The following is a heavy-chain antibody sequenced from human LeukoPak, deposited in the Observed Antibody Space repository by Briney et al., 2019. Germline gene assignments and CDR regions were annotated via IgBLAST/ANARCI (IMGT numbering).Heavy chain of an antibody. V-gene: IGHV1-2*02. CDR2: INPNSGGT. J-gene: IGHJ4*02. CDR3: ARGSRDSYHYYFDY. D-gene: IGHD5-24*01. Sequence: ASVKVSCTASGYTFTGYYMHWVRQAPGQGLEWMGWINPNSGGTNYAQKFQGRVTITRDTSISTAYMELSRLRSDDTAVYYCARGSRDSYHYYFDYWGQGTLVTVSS. CDR1: GYTFTGYY.